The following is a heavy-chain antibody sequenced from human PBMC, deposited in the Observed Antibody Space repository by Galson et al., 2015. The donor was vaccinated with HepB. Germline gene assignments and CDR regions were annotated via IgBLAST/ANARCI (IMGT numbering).Heavy chain of an antibody. CDR2: INPSGGST. CDR3: ARGSNYDFWSGYLSVCYYYYYMDV. CDR1: GYTFTSYY. D-gene: IGHD3-3*01. V-gene: IGHV1-46*01. J-gene: IGHJ6*03. Sequence: SVKVSCKASGYTFTSYYMHWVRQAPGQGPEWMGIINPSGGSTSYAQKFQGRVTMTRDTSTSTVYMELSSLRSEDTAVYYCARGSNYDFWSGYLSVCYYYYYMDVWGKGTTVTVSS.